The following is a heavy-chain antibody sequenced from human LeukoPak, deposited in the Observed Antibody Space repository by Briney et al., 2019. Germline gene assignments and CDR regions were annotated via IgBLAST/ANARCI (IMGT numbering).Heavy chain of an antibody. J-gene: IGHJ4*02. CDR1: GFTVSNNY. Sequence: PGGSLRLSCAASGFTVSNNYMSWVRQAPGKGLEWVSAISGSGGSTYYADSVKGRFTISRDNSKNTLYLQMNSLRAEDTAVYYCAKDRISFDYWGQGTLVTVSS. V-gene: IGHV3-23*01. CDR2: ISGSGGST. CDR3: AKDRISFDY.